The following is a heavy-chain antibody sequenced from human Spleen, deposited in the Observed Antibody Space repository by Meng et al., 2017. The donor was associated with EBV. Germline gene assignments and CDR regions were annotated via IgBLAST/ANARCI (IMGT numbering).Heavy chain of an antibody. J-gene: IGHJ4*02. CDR2: INTNTGNP. V-gene: IGHV7-4-1*02. Sequence: QVQLVQAGSELKKPGASVQVSCXAXXYTFTSYAMNWVRQAPGQGLEWMGWINTNTGNPTYAQGLTGRFVFSLDTSVSTAYLQISSLKAEDTAVYYCATDLRLGELSSPSHSGFDYWGQGTLVTVSS. D-gene: IGHD3-16*02. CDR3: ATDLRLGELSSPSHSGFDY. CDR1: XYTFTSYA.